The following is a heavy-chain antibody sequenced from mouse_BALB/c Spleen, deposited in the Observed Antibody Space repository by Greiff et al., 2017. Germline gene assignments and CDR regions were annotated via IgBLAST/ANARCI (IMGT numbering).Heavy chain of an antibody. CDR1: GDSITSGY. CDR3: ARSGDGNYLDWYFDV. Sequence: VQLKESGPSLVKPSQTLSLTCSVTGDSITSGYWNWIRKFPGNKLEYMGYISYSGSTYYNPSLKSRISITRDTSKNQYYLQLNSVTTEDTATYYCARSGDGNYLDWYFDVWGAGTTVTVSS. V-gene: IGHV3-8*02. D-gene: IGHD2-1*01. J-gene: IGHJ1*01. CDR2: ISYSGST.